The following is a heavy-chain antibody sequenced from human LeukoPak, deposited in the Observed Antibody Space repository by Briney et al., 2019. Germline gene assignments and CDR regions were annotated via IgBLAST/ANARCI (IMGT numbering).Heavy chain of an antibody. CDR1: GFTLSAYA. D-gene: IGHD5/OR15-5a*01. J-gene: IGHJ4*02. Sequence: TGGSLRLSCAASGFTLSAYAMSWVRQAPGKGLEWVSATSHGGGGTYYADSVKGRFTVYRDNSNNTLYLRMNSLRAEDTAVYHCAKGATLGLRGVYFDYWGQGTLVTVSS. V-gene: IGHV3-23*01. CDR2: TSHGGGGT. CDR3: AKGATLGLRGVYFDY.